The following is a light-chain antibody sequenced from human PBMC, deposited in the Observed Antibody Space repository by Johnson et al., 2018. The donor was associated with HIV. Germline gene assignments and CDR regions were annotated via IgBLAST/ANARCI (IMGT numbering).Light chain of an antibody. V-gene: IGLV1-51*01. J-gene: IGLJ1*01. CDR3: GTWDSSLSAYV. CDR2: DNN. Sequence: QSVLTHPPSVSAAPGQEVTISCSGSSSNIGNNYVSWYQQLPGTAPKLLIYDNNKRPSGIPDRFSGSKSGTSATLGITGLQTGDEADYYCGTWDSSLSAYVFGTGTKVTVL. CDR1: SSNIGNNY.